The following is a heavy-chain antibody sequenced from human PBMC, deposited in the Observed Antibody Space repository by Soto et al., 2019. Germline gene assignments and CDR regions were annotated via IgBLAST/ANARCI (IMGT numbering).Heavy chain of an antibody. CDR2: INPSGGST. Sequence: ASVKVSCKASGYTFTGYYMHWVRQAPGQGLEWMGWINPSGGSTSYAQKFQGRVTMTRDTSTSTVYMELSSLRPEDTAVYYCARVKAETYYYDSSGYYFDYWGQGTLVAVSS. J-gene: IGHJ4*02. CDR3: ARVKAETYYYDSSGYYFDY. V-gene: IGHV1-46*01. D-gene: IGHD3-22*01. CDR1: GYTFTGYY.